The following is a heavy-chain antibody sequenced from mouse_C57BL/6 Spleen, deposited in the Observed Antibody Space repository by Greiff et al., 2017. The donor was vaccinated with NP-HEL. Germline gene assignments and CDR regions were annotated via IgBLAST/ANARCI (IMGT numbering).Heavy chain of an antibody. D-gene: IGHD2-3*01. Sequence: QVQLQQPGAELVKPGASVKLSCKASGYTFTSYWMHWVKQRPGQGLEWIGMIHPNSGSTNYNEKFKSKATLTVDKSSSTAYMQLSSLTSEYSAVYYCARYDDGSSWFSYGGQGTLVTVSA. V-gene: IGHV1-64*01. J-gene: IGHJ3*01. CDR3: ARYDDGSSWFSY. CDR2: IHPNSGST. CDR1: GYTFTSYW.